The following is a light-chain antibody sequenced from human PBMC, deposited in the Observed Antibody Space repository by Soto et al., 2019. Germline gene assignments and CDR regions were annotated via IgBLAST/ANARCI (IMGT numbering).Light chain of an antibody. V-gene: IGKV1-39*01. Sequence: DIQMTQSPSSLSASVGDRVSITCRASQTISNYLNWYQQKPGKAPKLLIFAASSLQSGVPSRFSGTGSGTDFTLTISSLQPEDFATYYCQQSYSTPSTFGQGTKVEI. CDR1: QTISNY. J-gene: IGKJ1*01. CDR2: AAS. CDR3: QQSYSTPST.